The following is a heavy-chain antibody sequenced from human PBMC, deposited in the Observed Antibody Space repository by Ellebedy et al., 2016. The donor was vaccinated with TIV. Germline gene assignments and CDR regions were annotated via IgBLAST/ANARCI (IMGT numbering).Heavy chain of an antibody. CDR1: GYTFTGYY. J-gene: IGHJ6*02. CDR3: ARGGIVVVAATRDYYYYGMDV. V-gene: IGHV1-2*04. CDR2: INPNSGGT. D-gene: IGHD2-15*01. Sequence: ASVKVSXXASGYTFTGYYMHWVRQAPGQGLEWMGWINPNSGGTNYAQKFQGWVTMTRDTSISTAYMELSRLRSDDTAVYYCARGGIVVVAATRDYYYYGMDVWGQGTTVTVSS.